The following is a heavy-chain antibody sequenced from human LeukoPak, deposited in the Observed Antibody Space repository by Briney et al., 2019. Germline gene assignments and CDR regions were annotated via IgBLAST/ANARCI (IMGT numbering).Heavy chain of an antibody. CDR2: INHSGST. V-gene: IGHV4-34*01. CDR3: ARGRPGMVRGVIGFDP. CDR1: GGSFSGYY. J-gene: IGHJ5*02. D-gene: IGHD3-10*01. Sequence: SETLSLTCAGYGGSFSGYYWSWIRQPPGKGLEWIGEINHSGSTNYNPSLKSRVTISVDTSKNQFSLKLSSVTAADTAVYYCARGRPGMVRGVIGFDPWGQGTLVTVSS.